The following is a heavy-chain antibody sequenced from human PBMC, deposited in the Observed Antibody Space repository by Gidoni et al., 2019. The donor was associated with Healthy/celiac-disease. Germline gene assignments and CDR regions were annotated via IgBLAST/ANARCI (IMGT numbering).Heavy chain of an antibody. CDR3: ARARGVVPALSPLDI. CDR1: GYTFTGYY. Sequence: QVQLVQSGAEVKKPGASVKVSCKASGYTFTGYYMHWVRQAPGQGLEWMGWTNPNSGGTNYAQKFQGWVTMTRDTSISTAYMELSRLRSDDTAVYYCARARGVVPALSPLDIWGQGTMVTVSS. V-gene: IGHV1-2*04. D-gene: IGHD2-2*01. J-gene: IGHJ3*02. CDR2: TNPNSGGT.